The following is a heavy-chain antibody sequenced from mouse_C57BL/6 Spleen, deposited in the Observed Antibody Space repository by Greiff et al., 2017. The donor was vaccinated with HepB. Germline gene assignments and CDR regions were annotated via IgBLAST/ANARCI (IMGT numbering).Heavy chain of an antibody. Sequence: VQLQQSGPELVKPGASVKISCKASGYAFSSSWMNWVKQRPGKGLEWIGRIYPGDGDTNYNGKFKGKATLTADKSSSTAYMQLSSLTSEDSAVYFCARSNDGYPFDYWGQGTTLTVSS. J-gene: IGHJ2*01. D-gene: IGHD2-3*01. CDR3: ARSNDGYPFDY. CDR1: GYAFSSSW. CDR2: IYPGDGDT. V-gene: IGHV1-82*01.